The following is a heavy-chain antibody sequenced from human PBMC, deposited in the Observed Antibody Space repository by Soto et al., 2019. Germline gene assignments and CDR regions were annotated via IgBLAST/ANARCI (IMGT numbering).Heavy chain of an antibody. CDR1: GGSFSGYY. V-gene: IGHV4-34*01. D-gene: IGHD2-2*01. CDR3: ARGTYCSSTSCYWGMDV. J-gene: IGHJ6*02. Sequence: PSETLSLTCAVYGGSFSGYYWSWIRQHPGKGLEWIGEINHSGSTNYNPSLKSRVTISVDTSKNQFSLKLSSVTAADTAVYYCARGTYCSSTSCYWGMDVWGQGTTVTVSS. CDR2: INHSGST.